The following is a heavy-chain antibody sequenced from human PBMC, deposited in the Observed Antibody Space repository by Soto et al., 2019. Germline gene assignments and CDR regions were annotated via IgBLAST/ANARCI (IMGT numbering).Heavy chain of an antibody. D-gene: IGHD3-10*01. CDR2: INPSGGST. CDR3: ARDMETTHPAFFRGSGSYYFDY. Sequence: GASVKVSCKASGYTFTSYYMHWVRQAPGQGLEWMGIINPSGGSTSYAQKFQGRVTMTRDTSTSTVYMELSSLRSEDTAVYYCARDMETTHPAFFRGSGSYYFDYWGQGTLVTVSS. J-gene: IGHJ4*02. CDR1: GYTFTSYY. V-gene: IGHV1-46*03.